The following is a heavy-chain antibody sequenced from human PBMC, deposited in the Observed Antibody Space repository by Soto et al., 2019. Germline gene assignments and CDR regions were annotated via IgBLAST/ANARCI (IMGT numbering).Heavy chain of an antibody. CDR3: AREADGSGKRGWFDP. CDR2: ISVYNGNT. J-gene: IGHJ5*02. D-gene: IGHD3-10*01. V-gene: IGHV1-18*01. CDR1: GYTFSSYG. Sequence: QGQLVQSGPEVKKPGASVKVSCKASGYTFSSYGISWVRQAPGEGLQWMGWISVYNGNTNYAQNLQGRVTMXXDXSXXTAYMELRSLRSDDTAVYYCAREADGSGKRGWFDPWGQGTLVTVSS.